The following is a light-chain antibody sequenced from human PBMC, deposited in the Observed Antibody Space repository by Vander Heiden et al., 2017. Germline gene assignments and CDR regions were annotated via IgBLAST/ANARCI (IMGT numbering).Light chain of an antibody. J-gene: IGLJ2*01. CDR1: SSNIGTNY. CDR3: AAWDDSLRVV. CDR2: RNN. V-gene: IGLV1-47*01. Sequence: QSVLTQPPSASGTPGQRVTISCSGSSSNIGTNYVYWYQQLPGTAPKLLIYRNNQRPSGVPDRFSGSKSGTSDSLAISGLRSEDEAVYYCAAWDDSLRVVIGGGTKVTVL.